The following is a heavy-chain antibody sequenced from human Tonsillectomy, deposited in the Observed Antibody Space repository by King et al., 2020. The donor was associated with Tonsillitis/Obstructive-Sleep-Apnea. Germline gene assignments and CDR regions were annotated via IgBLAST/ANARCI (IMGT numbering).Heavy chain of an antibody. CDR2: IYYSWST. Sequence: QLQESGPGLVKPSETLSLTCTVSGCSISSSSYYWGWIRQPPGKGLEWIGSIYYSWSTSSNPSLKSRVPISVDTSKNQFSLKLSSVTAADTAVYYCARQQYYYYYRDGWGKGTTGTGCS. V-gene: IGHV4-39*01. CDR3: ARQQYYYYYRDG. J-gene: IGHJ6*03. CDR1: GCSISSSSYY.